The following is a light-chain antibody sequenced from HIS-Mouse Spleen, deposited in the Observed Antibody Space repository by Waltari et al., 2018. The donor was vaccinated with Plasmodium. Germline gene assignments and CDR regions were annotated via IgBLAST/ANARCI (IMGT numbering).Light chain of an antibody. Sequence: EIVMTQSPATLSVSPGERATLSCRASQSVRSNLAWYQQKPGQAPRLLIYGASTRATGIPARFSGSGTGTEFTLTISSLQSEDFAVYYCQQYNNWSFTFGPGT. J-gene: IGKJ3*01. CDR1: QSVRSN. CDR2: GAS. CDR3: QQYNNWSFT. V-gene: IGKV3-15*01.